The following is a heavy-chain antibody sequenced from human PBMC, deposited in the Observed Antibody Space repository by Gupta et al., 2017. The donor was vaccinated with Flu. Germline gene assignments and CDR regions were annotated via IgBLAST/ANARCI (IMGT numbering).Heavy chain of an antibody. D-gene: IGHD6-13*01. CDR3: TPQIPDNSIAAAIPESPPLLFDY. V-gene: IGHV3-15*01. J-gene: IGHJ4*02. CDR2: ITSKPDGGTT. CDR1: GFTFSNAW. Sequence: EVQLVESGGGLVKPGGSLRLSCAASGFTFSNAWMSWVRQPPGRGLEWLGRITSKPDGGTTDYAAPVKGRFTISRDDSKNTLYLQMNSLKTEDPAVYYCTPQIPDNSIAAAIPESPPLLFDYWGQGTLVTVSS.